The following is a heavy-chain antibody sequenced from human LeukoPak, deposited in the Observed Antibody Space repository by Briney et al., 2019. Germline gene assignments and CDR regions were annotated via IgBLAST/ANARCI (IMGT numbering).Heavy chain of an antibody. CDR1: GLTFCTFT. Sequence: PVRTLCLSSAVSGLTFCTFTTVGGCELPQKGLLWVSGINSDGSSTTYADSVKGRFTVSRDNAKNTLYLQMNSLRAEDTAVYYCAARAPASVAYDYWGQGTLVTVSS. CDR3: AARAPASVAYDY. D-gene: IGHD3-16*01. CDR2: INSDGSST. J-gene: IGHJ4*01. V-gene: IGHV3-74*01.